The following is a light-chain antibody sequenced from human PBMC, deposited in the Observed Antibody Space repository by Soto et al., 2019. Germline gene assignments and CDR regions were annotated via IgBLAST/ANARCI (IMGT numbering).Light chain of an antibody. J-gene: IGKJ3*01. CDR2: DAS. CDR3: QQYNSYSFT. Sequence: DIQMTQSPSTLSASVGDRVTITCRASQIISSWLAWYQQKPGKAPKLLIYDASSLESGVPSRFSGSGSGTEFTLTISSLQPDDFATYYCQQYNSYSFTFGPGTKVDI. CDR1: QIISSW. V-gene: IGKV1-5*01.